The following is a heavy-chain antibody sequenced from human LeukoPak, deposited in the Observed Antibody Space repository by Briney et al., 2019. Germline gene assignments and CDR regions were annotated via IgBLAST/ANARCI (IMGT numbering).Heavy chain of an antibody. CDR3: ARGYYDSSGYYYGDAFDI. CDR2: IIPIFGTA. J-gene: IGHJ3*02. CDR1: GGTFSSYA. V-gene: IGHV1-69*05. Sequence: SVKVSCKASGGTFSSYAISWVRQAPGQGLEWMGGIIPIFGTANYAQKFQGRVTITTDESTSTAYMELSGLRSEDTAVYYCARGYYDSSGYYYGDAFDIWGQGTMVTVSS. D-gene: IGHD3-22*01.